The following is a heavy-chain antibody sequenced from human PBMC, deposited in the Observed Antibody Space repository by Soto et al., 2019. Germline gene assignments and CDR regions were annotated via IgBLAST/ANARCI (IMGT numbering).Heavy chain of an antibody. V-gene: IGHV4-59*01. J-gene: IGHJ3*02. D-gene: IGHD3-10*01. CDR3: ARDTMGDAFDI. CDR1: GGSISSYY. Sequence: SETLSLTCTVSGGSISSYYWSWLRQPTGKGLEWIGYIYYSGSTNYNPSLKSRVTISVDTSKNQFSLKLSSVTAADTAVYYCARDTMGDAFDIWGQGTMVTVSS. CDR2: IYYSGST.